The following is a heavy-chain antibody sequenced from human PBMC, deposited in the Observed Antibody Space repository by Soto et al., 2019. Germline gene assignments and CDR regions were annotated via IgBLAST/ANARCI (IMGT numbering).Heavy chain of an antibody. CDR1: GGSISSSSYY. Sequence: SETLSLTCTVSGGSISSSSYYWGWIRQPPGKGLEWIGSIYYSGSTYYNPSLKSRVTISVDTSKNQFSLKLSSVTAADTAGYYSASERAYYYDRRKDMDDRAQGNTVTVSS. V-gene: IGHV4-39*01. CDR2: IYYSGST. J-gene: IGHJ6*02. D-gene: IGHD3-22*01. CDR3: ASERAYYYDRRKDMDD.